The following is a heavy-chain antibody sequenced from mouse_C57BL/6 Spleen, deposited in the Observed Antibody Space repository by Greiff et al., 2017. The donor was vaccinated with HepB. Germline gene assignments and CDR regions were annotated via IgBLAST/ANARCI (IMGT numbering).Heavy chain of an antibody. CDR1: GYAFTNYL. Sequence: VQLQQSGAELVRPGTSVKVSCKASGYAFTNYLIEWVKQRPGQGLEWIGVINPGSGGTNYNEKFKGKATLTADKSSSTAYMQLSSLTSEDSAVYFCARADVYRFDYWCQGTTLTVSS. V-gene: IGHV1-54*01. CDR2: INPGSGGT. J-gene: IGHJ2*01. CDR3: ARADVYRFDY.